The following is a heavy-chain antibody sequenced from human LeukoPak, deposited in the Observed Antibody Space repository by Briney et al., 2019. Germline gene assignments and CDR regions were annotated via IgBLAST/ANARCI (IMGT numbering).Heavy chain of an antibody. J-gene: IGHJ5*02. D-gene: IGHD1-26*01. CDR1: GYTFINYG. CDR3: ARVTGREWELLHNWFDP. V-gene: IGHV1-18*01. Sequence: GASVKVSCKASGYTFINYGISWVRQAPGQGLEWMGWISGYNGNTKYAQKLQGRVTMTADTSTSTAYMELRSLRYEDTAVYYCARVTGREWELLHNWFDPWGQGTLVTVSS. CDR2: ISGYNGNT.